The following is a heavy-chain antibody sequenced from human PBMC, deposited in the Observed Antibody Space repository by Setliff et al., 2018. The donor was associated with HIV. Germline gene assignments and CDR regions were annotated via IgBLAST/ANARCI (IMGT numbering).Heavy chain of an antibody. J-gene: IGHJ5*02. Sequence: GASVKVSCKASGYTFTSYAMHWVRQAPGQRLEWMGWINAGNGNTKYSQKFQGRVTITRDTSASTAYMELSSLRSDDTAVYYCARGYYNFWSGHVNWFDPWGQGTLVTVSS. CDR1: GYTFTSYA. CDR3: ARGYYNFWSGHVNWFDP. CDR2: INAGNGNT. V-gene: IGHV1-3*01. D-gene: IGHD3-3*01.